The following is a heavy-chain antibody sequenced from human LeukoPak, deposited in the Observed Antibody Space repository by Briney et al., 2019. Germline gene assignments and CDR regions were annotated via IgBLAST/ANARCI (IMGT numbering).Heavy chain of an antibody. CDR1: GYTFTSNV. V-gene: IGHV1-18*01. Sequence: ASVKVSCKASGYTFTSNVISRVRQAPGKGLEWMGWISANSGNTNYAQRMQGRVTMTTETYSSIDYMELRNLRSDDTAVYKGAREQYYRFDDWGQGTLVTVSS. CDR2: ISANSGNT. J-gene: IGHJ5*02. D-gene: IGHD2/OR15-2a*01. CDR3: AREQYYRFDD.